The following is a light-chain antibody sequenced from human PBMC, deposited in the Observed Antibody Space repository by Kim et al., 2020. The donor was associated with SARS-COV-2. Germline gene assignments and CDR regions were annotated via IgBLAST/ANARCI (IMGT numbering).Light chain of an antibody. V-gene: IGKV3-15*01. CDR2: AAS. CDR1: QSVGTN. J-gene: IGKJ1*01. Sequence: EIEMTQSPATLSVSPGERATLSCRASQSVGTNLAWYQQKPGQAPRLLIYAASTRATGIPARLSGSGSGTEFTLTISSPQSEDFAVYYCQQYNNWPPWTFGQGTKVDIK. CDR3: QQYNNWPPWT.